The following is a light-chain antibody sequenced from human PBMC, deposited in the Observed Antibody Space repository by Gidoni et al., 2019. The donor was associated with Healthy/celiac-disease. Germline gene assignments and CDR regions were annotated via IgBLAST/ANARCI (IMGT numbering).Light chain of an antibody. CDR1: QSISSY. Sequence: DIQMTQSPSSLSAAVGDRVTITCRASQSISSYLNLYQQKPGKPPKLLIYAASSLQSGVPSRFSGSGSGTDFTLTISSLQPEDFATYYCQQSYSTPQLTFGGGTKVEIK. CDR2: AAS. J-gene: IGKJ4*01. V-gene: IGKV1-39*01. CDR3: QQSYSTPQLT.